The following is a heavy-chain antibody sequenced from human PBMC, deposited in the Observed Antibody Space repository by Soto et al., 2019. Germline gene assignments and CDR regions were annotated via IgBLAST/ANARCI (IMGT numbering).Heavy chain of an antibody. Sequence: GGSLRLSCAASGFTVGSNYMSWVRQAPGKGLEWVSVIYSCGSTYYADSVKGRFTISRDNSKNTLYLQMNSLRAEDTAVYYCARVVGCSSTSCYCHYYYGMAVWGQGTTVTVSS. J-gene: IGHJ6*02. CDR1: GFTVGSNY. V-gene: IGHV3-66*03. CDR3: ARVVGCSSTSCYCHYYYGMAV. D-gene: IGHD2-2*01. CDR2: IYSCGST.